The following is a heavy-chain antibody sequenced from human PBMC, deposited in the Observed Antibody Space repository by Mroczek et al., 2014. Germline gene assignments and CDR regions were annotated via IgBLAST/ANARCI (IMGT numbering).Heavy chain of an antibody. J-gene: IGHJ4*02. CDR1: GFTFSSYA. D-gene: IGHD6-13*01. Sequence: ESGGGVVQPGRSLRLSCAASGFTFSSYAMHWVRQAPGKGLEWVAVISYDGSNKYYADSAEGRFTISRDNSKNTLYLQMNSLRAEDTAMYYCASPSGSSWPRFDYWGQGTLVTVSS. CDR3: ASPSGSSWPRFDY. V-gene: IGHV3-30-3*01. CDR2: ISYDGSNK.